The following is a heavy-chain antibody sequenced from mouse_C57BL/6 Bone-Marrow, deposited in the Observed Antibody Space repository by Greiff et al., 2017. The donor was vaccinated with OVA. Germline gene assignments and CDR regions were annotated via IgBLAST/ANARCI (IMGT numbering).Heavy chain of an antibody. V-gene: IGHV1-50*01. Sequence: VQLQQSGAELVKPGASVKLSCKASGYTFTSYWMQWVKQRPGQGLEWIGEIDPSDSYTNYNQKFKGKATLTVDTSSSTAYMQLSSLTSEDSAVYYCAKAGRFYAMDYWGQGTSVTVSS. CDR2: IDPSDSYT. CDR3: AKAGRFYAMDY. J-gene: IGHJ4*01. CDR1: GYTFTSYW.